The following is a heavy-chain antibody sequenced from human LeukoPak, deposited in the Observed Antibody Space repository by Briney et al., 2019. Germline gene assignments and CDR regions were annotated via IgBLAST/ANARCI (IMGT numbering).Heavy chain of an antibody. CDR2: ISSSSSYI. Sequence: PGGSLRLSFAASGFTFSSYSMNWVRQAPGKGLEWVSSISSSSSYIYYADSVKGRFTISRDNAKNSLYLQMNSLRAEDTAVYYCARLRVGGYDQFDYWGQGTLVTVSS. D-gene: IGHD5-12*01. CDR3: ARLRVGGYDQFDY. J-gene: IGHJ4*02. V-gene: IGHV3-21*01. CDR1: GFTFSSYS.